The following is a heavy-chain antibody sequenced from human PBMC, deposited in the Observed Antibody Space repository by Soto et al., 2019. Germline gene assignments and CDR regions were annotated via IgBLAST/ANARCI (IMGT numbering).Heavy chain of an antibody. J-gene: IGHJ4*02. CDR2: IYPGDSDT. CDR1: GYSFTSYW. CDR3: TTEPSVAGMSFDY. V-gene: IGHV5-51*01. D-gene: IGHD6-19*01. Sequence: XXSLKISCKGSGYSFTSYWIDWVRQMPGKGLEWMGIIYPGDSDTRYSPSFQGQVTISADKSISTAYLQMNSLKTEDTAVYYCTTEPSVAGMSFDYWGQGTLVTVSS.